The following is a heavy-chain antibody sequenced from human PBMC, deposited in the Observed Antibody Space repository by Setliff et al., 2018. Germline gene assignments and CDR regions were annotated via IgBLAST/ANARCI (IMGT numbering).Heavy chain of an antibody. CDR3: ARDRTDSSGHVDY. CDR2: IYYSGST. D-gene: IGHD3-22*01. Sequence: KPSETLSLTCTVSGGSISSGDYYWSWIRQPPGKGLEWIGYIYYSGSTYYNPSLKSRVTISVDTSKNQFSLKLSSVTAADTAVYYCARDRTDSSGHVDYWGQGTLVTVSS. V-gene: IGHV4-30-4*08. CDR1: GGSISSGDYY. J-gene: IGHJ4*02.